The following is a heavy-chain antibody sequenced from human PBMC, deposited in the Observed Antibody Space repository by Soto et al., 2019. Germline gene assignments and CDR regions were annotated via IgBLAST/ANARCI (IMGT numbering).Heavy chain of an antibody. V-gene: IGHV3-73*02. CDR3: ARLWSEREPNSDY. D-gene: IGHD1-26*01. CDR1: GYTFSDSA. Sequence: EVQFVESGGGLVQPGGSLKLSCAASGYTFSDSAMHWVRQASGKGLEWVGRIRSKANSSATVYAASVTGRFTISRDESKNPAYLQMNSLKTAEAAVEYCARLWSEREPNSDYWGQGSLVSVSS. CDR2: IRSKANSSAT. J-gene: IGHJ4*02.